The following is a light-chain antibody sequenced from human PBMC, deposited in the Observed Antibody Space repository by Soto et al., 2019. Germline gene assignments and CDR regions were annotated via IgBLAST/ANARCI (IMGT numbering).Light chain of an antibody. Sequence: EIVMTQSPATLSVSPGERATLSCRASQSVNNNLAWYQKKPGQAPRLLIFGASTRATGIPARFSGSGSGTEFTLTISRLEPEDFAVYYCQQYGSSPALFTFGPGTKVDIK. J-gene: IGKJ3*01. CDR1: QSVNNN. CDR2: GAS. V-gene: IGKV3-15*01. CDR3: QQYGSSPALFT.